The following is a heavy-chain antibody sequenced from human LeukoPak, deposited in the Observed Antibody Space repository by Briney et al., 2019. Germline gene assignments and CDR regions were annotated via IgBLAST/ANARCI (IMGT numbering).Heavy chain of an antibody. Sequence: PGGSLRLSCAASGFKFSTHWMTWVRQAPGKGLEWVANINQDGSEKYYVDSVKGRLTISRDNAKSSLYLQMNSLRAEDTAVYYCASYGDYGPSYYHHYMDVWGKGTTVTVSS. V-gene: IGHV3-7*01. CDR2: INQDGSEK. CDR1: GFKFSTHW. D-gene: IGHD4-17*01. J-gene: IGHJ6*03. CDR3: ASYGDYGPSYYHHYMDV.